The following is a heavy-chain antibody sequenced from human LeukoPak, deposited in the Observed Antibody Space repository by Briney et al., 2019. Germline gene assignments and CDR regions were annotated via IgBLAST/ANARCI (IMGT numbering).Heavy chain of an antibody. Sequence: GGSLRLSCAASGFTFDDYGMSWVRQAPGKGLEWVSGINWNGGSTGYADSVKGRFTISRDNAKNTLYLQMNSLRAEDTALYYCARDRGTYYDFWSGYPDYWGQGTLVTVSS. J-gene: IGHJ4*02. D-gene: IGHD3-3*01. CDR1: GFTFDDYG. CDR3: ARDRGTYYDFWSGYPDY. CDR2: INWNGGST. V-gene: IGHV3-20*04.